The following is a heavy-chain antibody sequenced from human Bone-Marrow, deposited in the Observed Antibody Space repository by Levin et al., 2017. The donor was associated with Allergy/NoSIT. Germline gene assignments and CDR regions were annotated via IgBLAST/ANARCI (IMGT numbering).Heavy chain of an antibody. D-gene: IGHD3-22*01. CDR2: IYSGGTT. CDR1: GFTVSDNY. Sequence: GGSLRLSCAASGFTVSDNYITWVRQAPGKGLEWVSVIYSGGTTYSADSVKGRFTISSDSSKNTLYLQMNSLRSADTAVYSCARGKVKNYYDSSGNFDYWGQGILVTVSS. V-gene: IGHV3-53*01. J-gene: IGHJ4*02. CDR3: ARGKVKNYYDSSGNFDY.